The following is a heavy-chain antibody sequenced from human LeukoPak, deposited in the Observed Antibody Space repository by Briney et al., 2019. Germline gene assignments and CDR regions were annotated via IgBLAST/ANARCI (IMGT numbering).Heavy chain of an antibody. CDR3: AGRIFGVVRTMDLDY. J-gene: IGHJ4*02. V-gene: IGHV4-30-2*05. CDR2: IYHSGST. Sequence: PSQTLSLTCAVSGGSISSGGYSWSWIRQPPGTGLEWIGYIYHSGSTYYNPSLKSRVTISVDTSKNQFSLKLSSVTAADTAVYYCAGRIFGVVRTMDLDYWGQGTLVTVSS. CDR1: GGSISSGGYS. D-gene: IGHD3-3*01.